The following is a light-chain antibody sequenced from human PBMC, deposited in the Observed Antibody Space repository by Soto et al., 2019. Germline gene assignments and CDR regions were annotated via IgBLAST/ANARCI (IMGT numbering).Light chain of an antibody. CDR3: SSYAGSSVV. CDR2: DVS. Sequence: QSALTQPRSVSGSHGQSVTISCTGTGSDIGAYNFVSWYQQHPGKAPKLMIYDVSKRPSGVPDRFSGSKSGNTASLTISGLQAEDEADYYCSSYAGSSVVFGGGTQLTVL. V-gene: IGLV2-11*01. CDR1: GSDIGAYNF. J-gene: IGLJ3*02.